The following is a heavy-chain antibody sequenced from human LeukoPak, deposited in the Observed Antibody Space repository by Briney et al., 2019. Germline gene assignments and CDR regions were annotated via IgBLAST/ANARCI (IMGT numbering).Heavy chain of an antibody. D-gene: IGHD4-17*01. CDR3: IVFGDPNH. Sequence: GGSLRLSCAASGLTVSHNYVSWVRQAPGKGLEWVSAIHTSGDTCYADSVKGRFTISRDTSKNTLYLQINSLRVEDTAVYYCIVFGDPNHWGQGTLVTVSS. CDR1: GLTVSHNY. J-gene: IGHJ5*02. V-gene: IGHV3-53*01. CDR2: IHTSGDT.